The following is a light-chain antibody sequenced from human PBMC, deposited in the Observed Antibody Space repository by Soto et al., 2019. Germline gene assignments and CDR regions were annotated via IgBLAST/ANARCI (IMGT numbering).Light chain of an antibody. V-gene: IGKV3-15*01. CDR3: QQYGSSGT. J-gene: IGKJ1*01. CDR1: QSVGNN. CDR2: GAS. Sequence: EIVMTQSPGTLSVSPGERVTLSCRASQSVGNNLAWHQQKPGQAPRLLIYGASTRATGFPARFSGSGAGAYFNLTISRLEPADFGVYYCQQYGSSGTFGQGTKVDI.